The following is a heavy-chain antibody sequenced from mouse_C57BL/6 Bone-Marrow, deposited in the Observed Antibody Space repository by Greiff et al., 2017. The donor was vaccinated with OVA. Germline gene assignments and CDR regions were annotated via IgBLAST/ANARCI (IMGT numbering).Heavy chain of an antibody. CDR2: IDPSDSET. Sequence: QVQLQQSGAELVRPGSSVKLSCKASGYTFTSYWMHWVKQRPIQGLEWIGNIDPSDSETHYNQKFKDKATLTVDKSSSTAYMQLSSLTSEDSAVYYCARGGITTVVATDWYFDVWGTGTTVTVSS. V-gene: IGHV1-52*01. J-gene: IGHJ1*03. CDR1: GYTFTSYW. CDR3: ARGGITTVVATDWYFDV. D-gene: IGHD1-1*01.